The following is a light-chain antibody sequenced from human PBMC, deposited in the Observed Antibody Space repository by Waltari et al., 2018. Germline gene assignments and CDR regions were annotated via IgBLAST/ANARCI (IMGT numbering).Light chain of an antibody. Sequence: QLVLTQSPSASASLGASVKLTCTLSGGHSGNAIAWHQQQPEKGPRYLMKLNSDGSHHKGYGIPDRFSGSSSGAERYPSISSVQSEDEADYYCQTWGTDSRVFGGGTKLTVL. J-gene: IGLJ3*02. V-gene: IGLV4-69*01. CDR2: LNSDGSH. CDR1: GGHSGNA. CDR3: QTWGTDSRV.